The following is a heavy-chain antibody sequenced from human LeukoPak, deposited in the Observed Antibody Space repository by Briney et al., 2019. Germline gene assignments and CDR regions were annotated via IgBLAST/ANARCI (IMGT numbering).Heavy chain of an antibody. D-gene: IGHD2-2*03. Sequence: GGSLRLSCAASGFTFSSNWMRWVRQAPGKGLEWVASIRQDGSEKYYVGSVKGRFTISRDNAKNSLFLQMDSLRVEDTAVYYCARVDKNRASDYWGQGTLVTVSS. CDR2: IRQDGSEK. J-gene: IGHJ4*02. CDR3: ARVDKNRASDY. V-gene: IGHV3-7*01. CDR1: GFTFSSNW.